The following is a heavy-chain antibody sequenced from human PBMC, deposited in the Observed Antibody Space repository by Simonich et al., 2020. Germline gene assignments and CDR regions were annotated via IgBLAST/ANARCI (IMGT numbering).Heavy chain of an antibody. J-gene: IGHJ4*02. CDR2: INREGSST. Sequence: EVQLVESGGGLVQPGGSLRLSCAASGFTFSSYCMHWVRQAPGKGLGWVSRINREGSSTSYAASVKGRFTISRDNAKNTLYLQMNRLRAEDTAVYYCARNRLDYWGQGTLVTVSS. CDR1: GFTFSSYC. V-gene: IGHV3-74*01. CDR3: ARNRLDY.